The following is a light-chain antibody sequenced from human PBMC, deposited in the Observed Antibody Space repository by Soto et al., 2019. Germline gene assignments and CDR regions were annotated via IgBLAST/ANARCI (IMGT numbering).Light chain of an antibody. CDR3: EQYNIWPLT. V-gene: IGKV3-15*01. Sequence: LTQSPATLSLTPGERATLSCRASQSVLGNVAWYQQKPGQAPRLLISGATTRATDVPARFSGSGSGTEFTLTITSLQSEDFAVYYCEQYNIWPLTFGGGTTVEVK. CDR1: QSVLGN. J-gene: IGKJ4*01. CDR2: GAT.